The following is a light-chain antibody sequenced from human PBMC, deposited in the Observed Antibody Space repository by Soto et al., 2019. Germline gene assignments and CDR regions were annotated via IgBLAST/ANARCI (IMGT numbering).Light chain of an antibody. CDR1: SSNIGAGYD. J-gene: IGLJ7*01. V-gene: IGLV1-40*01. CDR3: QSYDSSLSGAV. Sequence: QSALTQPPSVSGAPGQRVPISCTGSSSNIGAGYDVHGYQQLPGTAPKLLIYGNSNRPSGVPDRFSGSKSGTSASLAITGLQAEDEADYYCQSYDSSLSGAVFGGGTQLTVL. CDR2: GNS.